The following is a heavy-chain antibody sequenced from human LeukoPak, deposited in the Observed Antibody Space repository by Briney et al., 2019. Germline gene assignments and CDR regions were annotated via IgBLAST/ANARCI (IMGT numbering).Heavy chain of an antibody. J-gene: IGHJ1*01. CDR1: GYXFTGYY. V-gene: IGHV1-2*02. CDR2: INPNSGGT. CDR3: ARDLKGYSYGLD. D-gene: IGHD5-18*01. Sequence: ASVKVSCMASGYXFTGYYIHWVRYAPGQGLKWVGWINPNSGGTNYAQKFQGRVTMTRDTSISTAYMELSRLRSDVTAVYYCARDLKGYSYGLDWGQGTLVTVSS.